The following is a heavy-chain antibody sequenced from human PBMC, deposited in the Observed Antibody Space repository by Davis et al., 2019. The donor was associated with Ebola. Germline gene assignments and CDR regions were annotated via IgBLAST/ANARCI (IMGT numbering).Heavy chain of an antibody. CDR1: GFTFKTYW. J-gene: IGHJ6*02. V-gene: IGHV3-74*01. Sequence: PGGSLRLSCAASGFTFKTYWMHWVRQAPGKGLVWVSHINSDGRSVTYADSVKGRFTISRDNAKNTLYLQMNSLRAEDTAVYYCVRDTRDGYNYYYNYGMDVWGQGTTVTVSS. D-gene: IGHD5-24*01. CDR3: VRDTRDGYNYYYNYGMDV. CDR2: INSDGRSV.